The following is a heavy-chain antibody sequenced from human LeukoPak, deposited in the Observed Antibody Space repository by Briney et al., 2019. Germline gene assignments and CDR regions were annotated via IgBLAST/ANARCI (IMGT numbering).Heavy chain of an antibody. CDR2: IYTSGSN. J-gene: IGHJ2*01. CDR1: GGSISSYY. V-gene: IGHV4-4*07. D-gene: IGHD1-26*01. CDR3: AREYDSGSYNGWYFDL. Sequence: PSETLSLTCTVSGGSISSYYWSWIRQPAGKGLEWIGRIYTSGSNNYNPSLKSRVTMSVDTSKNQFSLKLSSVTAADTAVYYCAREYDSGSYNGWYFDLWGRGTLVTVSS.